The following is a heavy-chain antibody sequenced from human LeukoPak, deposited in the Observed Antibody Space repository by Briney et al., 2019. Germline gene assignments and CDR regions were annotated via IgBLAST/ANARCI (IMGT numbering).Heavy chain of an antibody. D-gene: IGHD2-2*01. CDR1: GYTFTNSD. CDR2: MNPNSGKT. CDR3: ARVPRDDIVVVPAAQPAYYYYYMDV. J-gene: IGHJ6*03. V-gene: IGHV1-8*03. Sequence: ASVKVSCKASGYTFTNSDINWVRQAPGQGLEWMGWMNPNSGKTGYARKFQGRVTFTRNSSISTAYMDLSSLRSEDTAVYYCARVPRDDIVVVPAAQPAYYYYYMDVWGKGTTVTVSS.